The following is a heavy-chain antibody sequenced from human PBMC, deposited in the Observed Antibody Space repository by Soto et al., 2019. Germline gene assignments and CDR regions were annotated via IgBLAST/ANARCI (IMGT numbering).Heavy chain of an antibody. CDR3: EKDRMGSLIDAFDI. Sequence: EVQLLESGGGWVQPGGSLRLSCAASGFTFSSYVMTWVRQAPGKGLEWVSGISGSGGSTYHADSVKGRFTISRDNSKNTLFLQMNSLRAEDTAVYYCEKDRMGSLIDAFDIWGQGTMVTVSS. CDR1: GFTFSSYV. V-gene: IGHV3-23*01. J-gene: IGHJ3*02. D-gene: IGHD2-8*01. CDR2: ISGSGGST.